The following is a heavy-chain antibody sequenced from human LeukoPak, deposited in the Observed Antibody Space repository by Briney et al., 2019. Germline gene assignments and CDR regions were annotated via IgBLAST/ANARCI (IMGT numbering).Heavy chain of an antibody. CDR2: IKQGGGEK. Sequence: PGGSLRLSCAASGFTFTDYWMTWVRQAPGKGLEWVAHIKQGGGEKYYVDSVKGRFTISRDNAENLVDLLMNSLRAEDTAVYYCARGWNYAFRFDYWGQGTLVTVST. D-gene: IGHD1-7*01. CDR1: GFTFTDYW. J-gene: IGHJ4*02. CDR3: ARGWNYAFRFDY. V-gene: IGHV3-7*01.